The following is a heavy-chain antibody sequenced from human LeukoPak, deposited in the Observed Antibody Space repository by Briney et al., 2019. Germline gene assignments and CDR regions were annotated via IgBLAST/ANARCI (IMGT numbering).Heavy chain of an antibody. CDR3: ARGVGVTAILYYFDY. CDR1: GGSISSSSYY. D-gene: IGHD2-21*02. J-gene: IGHJ4*02. CDR2: IYYSGST. Sequence: SQTLSLTCTVSGGSISSSSYYWGWIRQPPGKGLEWIGSIYYSGSTYYNPSLKSRVTTSVDTSKNQFSLKLSSVTAADTAVYYCARGVGVTAILYYFDYWGLGTLVAVSS. V-gene: IGHV4-39*01.